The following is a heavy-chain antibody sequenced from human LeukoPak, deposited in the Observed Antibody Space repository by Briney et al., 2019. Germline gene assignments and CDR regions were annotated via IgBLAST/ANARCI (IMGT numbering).Heavy chain of an antibody. D-gene: IGHD2/OR15-2a*01. CDR1: GFIFSNYA. V-gene: IGHV3-23*01. CDR3: ARSGLSRFGF. J-gene: IGHJ4*02. CDR2: FSGSGGST. Sequence: GGSLRLSCAASGFIFSNYAMSWVRQAPGKGLQWVSAFSGSGGSTYYADSGKGRFTISRDNSRNTLYLQMNSLRAEDTAVYYCARSGLSRFGFWGQGTLVTVSS.